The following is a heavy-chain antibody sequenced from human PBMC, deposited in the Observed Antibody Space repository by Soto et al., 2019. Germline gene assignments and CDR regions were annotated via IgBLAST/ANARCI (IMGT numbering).Heavy chain of an antibody. Sequence: QVQLVQSGAEVKKPGSSVKVSCKASGGTFSSYAISWVRQAPGHGLEWMGGIIPIFGTANYAHKFQGRVTIAADESTSTAYMELSSLRSEDTAVYYCERDRGYYGSGGSDDWGQGTLVTFSS. CDR2: IIPIFGTA. CDR3: ERDRGYYGSGGSDD. CDR1: GGTFSSYA. D-gene: IGHD3-10*01. V-gene: IGHV1-69*01. J-gene: IGHJ4*02.